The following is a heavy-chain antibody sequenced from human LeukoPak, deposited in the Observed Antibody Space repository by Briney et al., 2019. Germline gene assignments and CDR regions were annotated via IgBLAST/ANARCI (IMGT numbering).Heavy chain of an antibody. CDR2: IYPGDSDT. Sequence: GESLEISCKGSGYSFTSYWIGWVRQLPGKGLEGMGIIYPGDSDTRYTPSFQGQVTISADKSISTAYLQWSSLKASDTAMYYCARRGAAAGTVDYWGQGTLVTVSS. V-gene: IGHV5-51*01. CDR1: GYSFTSYW. D-gene: IGHD6-13*01. CDR3: ARRGAAAGTVDY. J-gene: IGHJ4*02.